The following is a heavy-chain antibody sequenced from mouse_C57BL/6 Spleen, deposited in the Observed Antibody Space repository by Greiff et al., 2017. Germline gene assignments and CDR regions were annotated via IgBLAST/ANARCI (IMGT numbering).Heavy chain of an antibody. D-gene: IGHD1-1*01. CDR3: ARPVSTVVRYFDG. CDR2: IYPGDGET. CDR1: GYAFSSYW. Sequence: QVQLKQSGPELVKPGASVKISCKASGYAFSSYWMNWVKQRPGKGLEWIGRIYPGDGETNYNGKFKGKATLTEDKSSSTAYMRLSSLTSEDSAVYFCARPVSTVVRYFDGWGTGTTVTVSS. J-gene: IGHJ1*03. V-gene: IGHV1-82*01.